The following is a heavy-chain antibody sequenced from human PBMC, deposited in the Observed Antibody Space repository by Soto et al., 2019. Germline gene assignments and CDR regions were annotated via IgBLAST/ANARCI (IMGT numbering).Heavy chain of an antibody. V-gene: IGHV4-31*03. J-gene: IGHJ3*02. CDR1: GGSISTGGYY. CDR2: IYHSGMT. D-gene: IGHD1-26*01. Sequence: QVQLQESGPGLVKPSQTLSLTCTVSGGSISTGGYYWSWIRQHPGRGLEWIGYIYHSGMTFSNPSLPSRVAISIDTSKNKYSLKLSSVTGADTAVYYCATVRWELHDAFDIWGQGTMVSVSS. CDR3: ATVRWELHDAFDI.